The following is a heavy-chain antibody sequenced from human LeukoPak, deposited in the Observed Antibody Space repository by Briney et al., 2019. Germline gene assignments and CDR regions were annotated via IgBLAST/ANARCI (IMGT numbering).Heavy chain of an antibody. CDR3: AIDVIAVRPGWFGP. CDR2: ISAYNGKT. D-gene: IGHD6-6*01. Sequence: ASGKVSCKASAYTFTIHGINWVRQAHGQGLEWMGSISAYNGKTNYAQKFQGTVTMTTDTSTSTAYLELRSLRSDDTAIYCCAIDVIAVRPGWFGPWGQGTLVTVSS. CDR1: AYTFTIHG. J-gene: IGHJ5*02. V-gene: IGHV1-18*01.